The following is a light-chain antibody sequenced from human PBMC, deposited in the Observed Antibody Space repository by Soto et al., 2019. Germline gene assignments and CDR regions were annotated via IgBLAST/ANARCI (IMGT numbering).Light chain of an antibody. V-gene: IGKV3-20*01. CDR1: ETVSSSY. CDR3: QQYAGAPRT. Sequence: EIVLTQSPGTLSLSPGERATLSCRASETVSSSYLAWYQQKPTQAPRLLIYGVSSRATGIPDRFSGSGSGTDFTLTISRLEPEDFAVYYCQQYAGAPRTFGQGTKVEIK. J-gene: IGKJ1*01. CDR2: GVS.